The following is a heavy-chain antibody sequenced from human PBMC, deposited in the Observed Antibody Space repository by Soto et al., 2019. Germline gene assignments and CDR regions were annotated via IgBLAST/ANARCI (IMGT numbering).Heavy chain of an antibody. CDR3: ARVLGNDAFDI. CDR2: IYYSGST. D-gene: IGHD3-3*02. V-gene: IGHV4-30-4*01. J-gene: IGHJ3*02. Sequence: TSETLSLTCTVSGGSISSGDYYWSWIRQPPGKGLEWIGYIYYSGSTYYNPSLKSRVTISVDTSKNQFSLKLSSVTAADTAVYYCARVLGNDAFDIWGQGTMVTVSS. CDR1: GGSISSGDYY.